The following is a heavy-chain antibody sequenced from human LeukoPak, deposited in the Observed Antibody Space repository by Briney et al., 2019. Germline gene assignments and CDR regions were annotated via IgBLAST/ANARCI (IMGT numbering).Heavy chain of an antibody. D-gene: IGHD1-1*01. Sequence: SETLSLTCAVYGGSFSGYYWSWIRQPPGKGLEWIGEINHSGSTNYNPSLKSRVTISVDTSKNQFSLKLSSVTAADTAVYYCARELSYNWNPKRYYFDYWGQGTLVTVPS. V-gene: IGHV4-34*01. CDR1: GGSFSGYY. J-gene: IGHJ4*02. CDR2: INHSGST. CDR3: ARELSYNWNPKRYYFDY.